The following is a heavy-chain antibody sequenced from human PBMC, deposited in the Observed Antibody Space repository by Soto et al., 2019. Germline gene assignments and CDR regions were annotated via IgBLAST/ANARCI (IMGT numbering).Heavy chain of an antibody. CDR3: VREGDLSDNNGHPLFDY. Sequence: QVQLQESGPRLVKPSETLSLTCTVSGGSMTNYYWAWIRQPAGKGLEWIGRIFGIGYTNYNPSLNRPVILSADTSKSQTSLKLASVTAAGSAVYYCVREGDLSDNNGHPLFDYWGQGTLVSVSS. V-gene: IGHV4-4*07. J-gene: IGHJ4*02. CDR2: IFGIGYT. D-gene: IGHD2-8*01. CDR1: GGSMTNYY.